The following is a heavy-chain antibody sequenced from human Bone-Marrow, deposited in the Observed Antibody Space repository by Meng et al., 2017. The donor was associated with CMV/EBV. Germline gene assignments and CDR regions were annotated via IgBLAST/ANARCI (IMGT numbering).Heavy chain of an antibody. J-gene: IGHJ4*02. D-gene: IGHD3-22*01. CDR1: GFTFSSYSMN. CDR3: ARRSDYYDSSGYFDY. CDR2: IYYSGST. Sequence: GSLRLSSAASGFTFSSYSMNWVRQPPGKGLEWIGSIYYSGSTYYNPSLKSRVTISVDTSKNQFSLKLSSVTAADTAVYYCARRSDYYDSSGYFDYWGQGTLVTVSS. V-gene: IGHV4-39*01.